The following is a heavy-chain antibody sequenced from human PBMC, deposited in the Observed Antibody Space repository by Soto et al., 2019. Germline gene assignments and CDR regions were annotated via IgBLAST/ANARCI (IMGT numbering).Heavy chain of an antibody. Sequence: LSLTCTVSGGSISSYYWGWIRQSPDKGLEWIGYIYNSGRYNYNPSLESRLTISIDTSKNQFSLRLASVTAADTAVYYCARTLPNRQLFDSWSQGTLVTVSS. J-gene: IGHJ4*02. D-gene: IGHD1-1*01. CDR1: GGSISSYY. CDR3: ARTLPNRQLFDS. CDR2: IYNSGRY. V-gene: IGHV4-59*01.